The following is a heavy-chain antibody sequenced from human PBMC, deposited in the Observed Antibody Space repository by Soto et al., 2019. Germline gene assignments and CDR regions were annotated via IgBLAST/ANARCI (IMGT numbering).Heavy chain of an antibody. CDR3: ARTYDDSAPNSGGYGFDI. CDR2: IYYSGST. CDR1: GASISSYY. Sequence: QVQLQESGPGLVKPSETLSLTCSVSGASISSYYWSWIRQPPGKGLAWLAYIYYSGSTSYNPSLRSRASISLDTSINQFSLKLSSVTAADTAVYYCARTYDDSAPNSGGYGFDIWGHGTMVTVSS. J-gene: IGHJ3*02. D-gene: IGHD3-22*01. V-gene: IGHV4-59*01.